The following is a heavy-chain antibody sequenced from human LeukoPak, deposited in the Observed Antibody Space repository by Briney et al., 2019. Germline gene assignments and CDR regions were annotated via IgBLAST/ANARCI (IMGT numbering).Heavy chain of an antibody. J-gene: IGHJ4*02. Sequence: PGRSLRLSCAASGFTFSSYGMHWVRQAPGKGLEWVAVIWYDGSNKYYADSVKGRFTISRDNSKNTLYLQMNSLRAEDTAVYYCARDDYYDSSGYYNSIDYWGQGTLVTVSS. CDR2: IWYDGSNK. CDR1: GFTFSSYG. D-gene: IGHD3-22*01. V-gene: IGHV3-33*01. CDR3: ARDDYYDSSGYYNSIDY.